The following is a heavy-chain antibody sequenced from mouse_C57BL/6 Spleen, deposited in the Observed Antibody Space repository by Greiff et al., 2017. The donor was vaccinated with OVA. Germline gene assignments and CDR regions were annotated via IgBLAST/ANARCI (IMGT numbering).Heavy chain of an antibody. V-gene: IGHV1-54*01. J-gene: IGHJ2*01. CDR2: INPGSGGT. D-gene: IGHD2-1*01. Sequence: QVQLQQSGAELVRPGTSVKVSCKASGYAFTNYLIAWVKQRPGQGLEWIGVINPGSGGTNYNEKFKGRATLTAAKSSSTAYMQLSSLTSEDSAVYFCARDYGNYSYYFDYWGQGTTLTVSS. CDR1: GYAFTNYL. CDR3: ARDYGNYSYYFDY.